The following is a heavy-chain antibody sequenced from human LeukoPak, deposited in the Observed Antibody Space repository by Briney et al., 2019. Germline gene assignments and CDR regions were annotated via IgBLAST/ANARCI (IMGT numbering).Heavy chain of an antibody. CDR1: VGTFSSYA. CDR3: ARVLPATASLYYYYYYGMDV. CDR2: IIPIFGTA. Sequence: SVKVSCKASVGTFSSYAISWVRQAPGQGHEWMGGIIPIFGTANYAQKFQGRVTITADKSTSTAYMELSSLRSEDTAVYYCARVLPATASLYYYYYYGMDVWGKGTTVTVSS. V-gene: IGHV1-69*06. J-gene: IGHJ6*04. D-gene: IGHD4-11*01.